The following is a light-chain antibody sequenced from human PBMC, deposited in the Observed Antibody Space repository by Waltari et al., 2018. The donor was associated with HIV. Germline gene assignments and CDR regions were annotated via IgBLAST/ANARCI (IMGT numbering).Light chain of an antibody. CDR1: QNVQNF. J-gene: IGKJ4*01. CDR3: QQRDVWPPT. V-gene: IGKV3-11*01. Sequence: VLTQSPATLSLSAGEGATLSCKASQNVQNFVARYQLKGGQVPRLLVHDASKRATGVPGRFSGSGSGADFTLTISGLESEDVAIYYCQQRDVWPPTFGGGTKVEIK. CDR2: DAS.